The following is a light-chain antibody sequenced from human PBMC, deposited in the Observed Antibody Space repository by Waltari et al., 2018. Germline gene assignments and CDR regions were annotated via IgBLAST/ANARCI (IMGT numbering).Light chain of an antibody. CDR3: CSYAGSAISV. V-gene: IGLV2-23*02. CDR1: SSDVGTFYL. J-gene: IGLJ3*02. CDR2: DVN. Sequence: QSALTQTATVSGSPGQSITISCTGTSSDVGTFYLVSWYQHHPGKAPTLIIYDVNKRPSGVSNRFSGSKSGNTASLTISGLQAADEADYYCCSYAGSAISVFGGGTKVTVL.